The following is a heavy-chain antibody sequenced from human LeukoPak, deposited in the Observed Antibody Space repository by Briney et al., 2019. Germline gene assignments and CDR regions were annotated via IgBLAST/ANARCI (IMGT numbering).Heavy chain of an antibody. CDR2: INHSGST. CDR1: GGSFSGYY. J-gene: IGHJ4*02. Sequence: PSETLSLTCAVYGGSFSGYYWSWIRQPPGKGLEWIGEINHSGSTNYNPSLKSRVTISVDTSKNQFSLKLSSVTAADTAVYYCARHVHYYDSSGYSYYFDYWGQGTLVTVSS. V-gene: IGHV4-34*01. D-gene: IGHD3-22*01. CDR3: ARHVHYYDSSGYSYYFDY.